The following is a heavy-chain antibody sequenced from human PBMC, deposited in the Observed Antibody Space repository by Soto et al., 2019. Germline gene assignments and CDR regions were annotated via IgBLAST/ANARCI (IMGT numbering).Heavy chain of an antibody. Sequence: GGSLRLSCAASGFTFGPFWMHWVRQAPGKGLVWLSHINSDGSTIVYADSVKGRFTISRDNAKNKLYLQMNSLRAEDTAVYYCAREDYWGQGTLVTVSS. V-gene: IGHV3-74*01. J-gene: IGHJ4*02. CDR3: AREDY. CDR2: INSDGSTI. CDR1: GFTFGPFW.